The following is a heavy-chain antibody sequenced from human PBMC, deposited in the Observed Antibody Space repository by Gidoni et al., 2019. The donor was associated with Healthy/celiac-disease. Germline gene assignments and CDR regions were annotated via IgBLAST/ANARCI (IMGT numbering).Heavy chain of an antibody. V-gene: IGHV2-5*01. Sequence: QITLKESGPTLVKPTQTLTLTCTFSGFSLSTSGVGVGWLRQPPGRALEWLALIYWNEDKRYSPSLKSRLTITKDTSKNQVVLTMTNMDPVDTATYYCARGYDCSGGSCYSGIALGWIHFDYWGQGTLVTVSS. CDR1: GFSLSTSGVG. J-gene: IGHJ4*02. CDR3: ARGYDCSGGSCYSGIALGWIHFDY. D-gene: IGHD2-15*01. CDR2: IYWNEDK.